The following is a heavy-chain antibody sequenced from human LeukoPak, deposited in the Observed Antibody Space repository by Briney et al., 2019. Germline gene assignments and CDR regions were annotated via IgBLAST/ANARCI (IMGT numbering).Heavy chain of an antibody. CDR3: TRYYGFRSYLVY. J-gene: IGHJ4*02. CDR2: INHSGST. Sequence: PSETLSLTCAAYGFSFSGYYLSWVRQPPGKGLEWIGEINHSGSTNYNPSLKSRVTISVNTSKNQFSLKLSSLTAAATAVYYCTRYYGFRSYLVYWGQGTLVTVSS. V-gene: IGHV4-34*01. CDR1: GFSFSGYY. D-gene: IGHD3-3*01.